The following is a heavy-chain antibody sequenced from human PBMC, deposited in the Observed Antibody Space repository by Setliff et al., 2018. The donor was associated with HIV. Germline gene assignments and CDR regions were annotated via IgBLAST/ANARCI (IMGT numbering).Heavy chain of an antibody. CDR2: IYHNGIT. V-gene: IGHV4-38-2*01. Sequence: SETLSLTCGVSGYSISSGYYWGWIRQPQGKGLEWIGSIYHNGITYYNPSLKSRVTIAVDTYQNQFSLKLSSVPAADPAIYYCARRIYGNNPYFDYWSQGTLVTVSS. D-gene: IGHD4-17*01. CDR1: GYSISSGYY. J-gene: IGHJ4*02. CDR3: ARRIYGNNPYFDY.